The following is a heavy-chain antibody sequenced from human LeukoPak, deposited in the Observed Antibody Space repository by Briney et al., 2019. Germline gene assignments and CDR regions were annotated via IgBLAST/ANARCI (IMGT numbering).Heavy chain of an antibody. D-gene: IGHD3-22*01. CDR1: GGSFSGYY. CDR2: INHSGST. J-gene: IGHJ6*02. Sequence: SETLSLTCAVYGGSFSGYYWSWIRQPPGKGLEWIREINHSGSTNYNPSLNSRVTISVATSKNQFSLKLSSVTAAGTAVYYCARGSRYYDSSGPGENGMDVWGQGTTVTVSS. CDR3: ARGSRYYDSSGPGENGMDV. V-gene: IGHV4-34*01.